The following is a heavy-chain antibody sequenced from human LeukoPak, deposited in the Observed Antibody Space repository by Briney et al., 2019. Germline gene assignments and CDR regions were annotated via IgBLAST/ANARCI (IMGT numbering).Heavy chain of an antibody. V-gene: IGHV1-69*04. Sequence: SVKVSCKASGGTFNRYAISWVRQAPGQGLEWMGRIIPILDITNYAQRFQGRVTITADKSTSTAYMELNSLRSEDTAVYYCARGSEPRDSSGYYFDYWGQGTLVTVSS. J-gene: IGHJ4*02. CDR2: IIPILDIT. CDR1: GGTFNRYA. D-gene: IGHD3-22*01. CDR3: ARGSEPRDSSGYYFDY.